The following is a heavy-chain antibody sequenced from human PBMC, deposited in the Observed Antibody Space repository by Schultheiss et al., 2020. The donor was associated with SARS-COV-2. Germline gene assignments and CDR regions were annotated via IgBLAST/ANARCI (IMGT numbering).Heavy chain of an antibody. V-gene: IGHV1-69*13. J-gene: IGHJ6*02. CDR2: IIPIFGTA. Sequence: SVKVSCKASGGTFSSYAISWVRQAPGQGLEWMGGIIPIFGTANYAQKFQGRVTITADESTSTAYMELSSLRSEDTAVYYCARASALPFLRGHIAVAGYYYYYYGMDVWGQGTTVTVSS. D-gene: IGHD6-19*01. CDR1: GGTFSSYA. CDR3: ARASALPFLRGHIAVAGYYYYYYGMDV.